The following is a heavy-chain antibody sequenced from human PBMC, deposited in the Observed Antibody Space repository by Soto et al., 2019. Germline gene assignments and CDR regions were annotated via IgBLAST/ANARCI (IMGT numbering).Heavy chain of an antibody. CDR3: ARVLRTFRAMAPFDY. J-gene: IGHJ4*02. D-gene: IGHD5-18*01. Sequence: QVQLVESGGGVVQPGRSLRLSCAASGFTFSSYAMHWVRQAPGKGLEWVAVISYDGSNKYYADSVKGRFTISRDNSKNTLYLQMNSLRAEDTAVYYCARVLRTFRAMAPFDYWGQGTLVTVSS. CDR1: GFTFSSYA. CDR2: ISYDGSNK. V-gene: IGHV3-30-3*01.